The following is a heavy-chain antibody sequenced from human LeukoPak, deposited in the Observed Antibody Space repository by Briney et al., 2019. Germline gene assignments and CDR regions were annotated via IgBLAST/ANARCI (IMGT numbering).Heavy chain of an antibody. J-gene: IGHJ6*03. V-gene: IGHV3-30*02. Sequence: GGSLRLSCAASGFTFSSYGMHWVRQAPGKGLEWVAFIRYDGSNKYYADSVKGRFTISRDNSKNTLYLQMNSLRAEDTAVYYCAKGGGTMVRGATDYYYYMDVWGKGTTVTISS. CDR1: GFTFSSYG. CDR3: AKGGGTMVRGATDYYYYMDV. D-gene: IGHD3-10*01. CDR2: IRYDGSNK.